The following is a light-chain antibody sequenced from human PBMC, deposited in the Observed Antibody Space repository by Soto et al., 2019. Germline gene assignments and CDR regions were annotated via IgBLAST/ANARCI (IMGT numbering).Light chain of an antibody. CDR2: DVS. Sequence: EVVLTQSPATLSLSPGEGATLSCRASQSVTIYLAWYQKKSGQAPRLLIYDVSKRATGIPARFSGSGSGTDFNLNIASLEPEDSAIYCCQQRSNWPPTVGQGTRLEIK. V-gene: IGKV3-11*01. CDR1: QSVTIY. CDR3: QQRSNWPPT. J-gene: IGKJ5*01.